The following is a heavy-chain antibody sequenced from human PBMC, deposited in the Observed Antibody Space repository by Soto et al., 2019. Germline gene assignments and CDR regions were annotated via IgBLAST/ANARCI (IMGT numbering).Heavy chain of an antibody. CDR1: GGSINSGNHY. CDR2: IYSSGST. V-gene: IGHV4-31*03. Sequence: SETLSLTCTVSGGSINSGNHYWSWIRQHPGKGLEWIGYIYSSGSTFYNPSLKSRVTISLDTSKSQFSLKLSSVTAADTAVYYCAVDGARIGYGGPETLVTVSS. J-gene: IGHJ4*02. CDR3: AVDGARIGY. D-gene: IGHD2-15*01.